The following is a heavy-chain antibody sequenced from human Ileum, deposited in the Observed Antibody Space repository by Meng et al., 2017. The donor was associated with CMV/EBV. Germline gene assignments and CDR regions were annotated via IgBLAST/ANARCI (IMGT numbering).Heavy chain of an antibody. CDR3: ARRGPRGYSGYDFLVY. CDR2: INPNSGGT. Sequence: GYTLTGYYMHWVRQAPGQGLEWMGWINPNSGGTNYAQKFQGRVTMTRDTSISTAYMELSRLRSDDTAVYYCARRGPRGYSGYDFLVYWGQGTLVTVSS. D-gene: IGHD5-12*01. CDR1: GYTLTGYY. J-gene: IGHJ4*02. V-gene: IGHV1-2*02.